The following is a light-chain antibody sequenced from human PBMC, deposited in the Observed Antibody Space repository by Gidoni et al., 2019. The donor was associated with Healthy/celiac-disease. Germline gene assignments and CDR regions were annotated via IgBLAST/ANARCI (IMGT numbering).Light chain of an antibody. Sequence: EVVLTQSPGTLSLFPGERATLSCRASQSVSSRYLAWYQQKPGQAPRLLIYGASSRATGIPDRFSGSGSGTDFTLTISRLESEDFAVYYCQHYGSSFTFGPXTKVGIK. CDR1: QSVSSRY. V-gene: IGKV3-20*01. CDR2: GAS. CDR3: QHYGSSFT. J-gene: IGKJ3*01.